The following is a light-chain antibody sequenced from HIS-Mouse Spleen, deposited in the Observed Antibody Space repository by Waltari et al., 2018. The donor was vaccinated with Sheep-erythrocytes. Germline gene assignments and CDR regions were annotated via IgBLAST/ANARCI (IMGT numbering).Light chain of an antibody. Sequence: QSALTQPPSASGSPGQSVTISCTGTSSYVGGYNYVSWYQQPPGQAPKLMIYEVSKRPSGVPDRFSGSKSGNTASLTVSGLQAEDEADYYCSSYAGSNNWVFGGGTKLTVL. CDR3: SSYAGSNNWV. CDR2: EVS. V-gene: IGLV2-8*01. J-gene: IGLJ3*02. CDR1: SSYVGGYNY.